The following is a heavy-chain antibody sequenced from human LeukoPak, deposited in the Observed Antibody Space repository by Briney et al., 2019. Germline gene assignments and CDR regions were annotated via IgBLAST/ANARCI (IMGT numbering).Heavy chain of an antibody. CDR2: ISSSSRYI. CDR3: AREKWASSGALDC. J-gene: IGHJ4*02. Sequence: PGGSLRLSCAASGFTFSTYGVNWVRQAPGKGLQWVSSISSSSRYIYYADSVKGRFTISRDNTKNSLYLQMSSLRVEDTAVYYCAREKWASSGALDCWGQGTLVTVSS. D-gene: IGHD6-19*01. CDR1: GFTFSTYG. V-gene: IGHV3-21*01.